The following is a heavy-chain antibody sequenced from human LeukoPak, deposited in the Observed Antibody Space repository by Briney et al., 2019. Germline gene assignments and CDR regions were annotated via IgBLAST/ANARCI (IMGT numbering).Heavy chain of an antibody. CDR2: ISRTGNSI. Sequence: GGSLRLSCAASGFTLSSYEMNWVRLAPGKGLEWISYISRTGNSIYYADSVKGRFTISRDSAKNSLYLQMNSLRAEDTAMYYCTTYYDSGPSKDWGQGTLVTVSS. V-gene: IGHV3-48*03. J-gene: IGHJ4*02. CDR3: TTYYDSGPSKD. CDR1: GFTLSSYE. D-gene: IGHD3-22*01.